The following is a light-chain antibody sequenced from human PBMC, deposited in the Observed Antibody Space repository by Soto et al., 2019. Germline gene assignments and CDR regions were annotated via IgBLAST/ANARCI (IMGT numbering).Light chain of an antibody. V-gene: IGLV1-44*01. Sequence: QSLLTQPPSASGTPGQRVTISCSGSSSNIGSNTVNWYQHLPGSAPKLLIYSSNQRPSGVPDRFSGSKSGTSASLAISGLQSEDEADYYCAAWDGSLDVVLFGGGTKVTVL. J-gene: IGLJ3*02. CDR2: SSN. CDR1: SSNIGSNT. CDR3: AAWDGSLDVVL.